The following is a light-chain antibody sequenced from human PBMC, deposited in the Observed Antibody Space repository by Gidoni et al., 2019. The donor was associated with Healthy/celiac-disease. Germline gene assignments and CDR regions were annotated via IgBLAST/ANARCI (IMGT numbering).Light chain of an antibody. Sequence: DIQMTQSPSSLSASVGDRVTSTCRESHSTISYLYWYQQQPGQAPNLLLYAESSLQRGVPSRFSGSGSGTDFTLTISRLQPEDFAPYYFQQSYSTHWTFGQGTKVELK. J-gene: IGKJ1*01. V-gene: IGKV1-39*01. CDR2: AES. CDR3: QQSYSTHWT. CDR1: HSTISY.